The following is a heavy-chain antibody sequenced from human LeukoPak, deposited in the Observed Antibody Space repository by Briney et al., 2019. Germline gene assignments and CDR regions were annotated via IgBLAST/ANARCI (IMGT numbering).Heavy chain of an antibody. CDR1: GFTFSSYA. J-gene: IGHJ4*02. D-gene: IGHD1-26*01. V-gene: IGHV3-64*01. CDR3: ARLAGGSYSDY. Sequence: RAGGSLRLSCAASGFTFSSYAMNWVRQAPGKGLEYVSSISYNGGSTYYANSVKGRFTISRDNSKNTLYLQMGSLRAEDMAVYYCARLAGGSYSDYWGQGTLVTVSS. CDR2: ISYNGGST.